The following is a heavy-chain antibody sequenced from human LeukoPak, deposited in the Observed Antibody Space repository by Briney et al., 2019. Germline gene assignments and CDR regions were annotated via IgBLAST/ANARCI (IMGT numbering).Heavy chain of an antibody. V-gene: IGHV3-7*01. CDR1: GFTFRNYW. CDR2: TKPDGTAE. D-gene: IGHD5-24*01. J-gene: IGHJ4*02. CDR3: ARDEMATNPTLPFDY. Sequence: GGSLRLSCAASGFTFRNYWMGWVRQAPGKGLEWVANTKPDGTAEYYADSVRGRFTISRDNAKNSLYLQMNSLRAEDTAVYYCARDEMATNPTLPFDYWGQGTLVTVSS.